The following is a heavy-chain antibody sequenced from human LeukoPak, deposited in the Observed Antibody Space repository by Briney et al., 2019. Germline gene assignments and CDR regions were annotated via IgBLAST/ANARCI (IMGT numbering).Heavy chain of an antibody. CDR3: ASQHYYDSSGYYFY. CDR1: VDSLSTTSYN. J-gene: IGHJ4*02. Sequence: SETLPLTCTIAVDSLSTTSYNLGWIRQPPGKGLEWIGSIYYSGSTFYNPSLKSRVTISINTSKNQFSLKLSSVTAAHTAVYYCASQHYYDSSGYYFYWGQGTLVTVSS. V-gene: IGHV4-39*01. CDR2: IYYSGST. D-gene: IGHD3-22*01.